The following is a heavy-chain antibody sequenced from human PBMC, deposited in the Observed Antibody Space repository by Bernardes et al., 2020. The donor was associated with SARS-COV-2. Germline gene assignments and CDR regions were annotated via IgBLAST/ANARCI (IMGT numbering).Heavy chain of an antibody. V-gene: IGHV3-21*01. CDR1: GFTFHSYK. CDR2: ISRSGRHI. Sequence: GGSLRLSCAASGFTFHSYKMKWVRQAPGKGLEWVSSISRSGRHIFYADSVKGRFTISRDNGKDTVYLQMNSLRVDDTARYYCARDVSPFGHNSGDIWGPGTMPSVSS. J-gene: IGHJ3*02. CDR3: ARDVSPFGHNSGDI. D-gene: IGHD2-21*01.